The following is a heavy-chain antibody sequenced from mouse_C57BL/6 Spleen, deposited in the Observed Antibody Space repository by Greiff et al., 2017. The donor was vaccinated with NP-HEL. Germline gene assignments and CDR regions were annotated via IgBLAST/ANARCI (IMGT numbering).Heavy chain of an antibody. CDR2: IYPRSGNT. CDR1: GYTFTSYG. D-gene: IGHD1-1*01. CDR3: ARWNYGSSFDY. J-gene: IGHJ2*01. Sequence: QVQLQQSGAELARPGASVKLSCKASGYTFTSYGISWVKQRTGQGLEWIGEIYPRSGNTYSNEKFKGTATLTADKSSSTAYMELRSLTSEDSAVYFCARWNYGSSFDYWGHGTTLTVSS. V-gene: IGHV1-81*01.